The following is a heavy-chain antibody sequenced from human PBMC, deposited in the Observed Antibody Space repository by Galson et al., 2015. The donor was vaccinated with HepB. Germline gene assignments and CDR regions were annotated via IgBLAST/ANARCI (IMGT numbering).Heavy chain of an antibody. Sequence: SVKVSCKASGGTFSSYAISWVRQAPGQGLEWMGGIIPIFGTANYAQKFQGRVTITADESTSTAYMELSSLRSEDTAVYYCARAGSWYEGWFDPWGQGTLVTVSS. J-gene: IGHJ5*02. CDR1: GGTFSSYA. D-gene: IGHD6-13*01. CDR2: IIPIFGTA. CDR3: ARAGSWYEGWFDP. V-gene: IGHV1-69*13.